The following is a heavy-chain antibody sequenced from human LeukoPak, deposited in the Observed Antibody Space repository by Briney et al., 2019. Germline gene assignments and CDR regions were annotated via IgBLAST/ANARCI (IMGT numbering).Heavy chain of an antibody. CDR1: GLTFSSYW. J-gene: IGHJ6*02. V-gene: IGHV3-7*01. Sequence: PGGSLRLSCAASGLTFSSYWMSWVRQAPGKGLEWVANIKQDGSEKYYVDSVKGRFTISRDNAKNSLYLQMNSLRAEDTAVYYCAGLPGIAVAGMPYYYYYGMDVWGQGTTVTVSS. CDR2: IKQDGSEK. D-gene: IGHD6-19*01. CDR3: AGLPGIAVAGMPYYYYYGMDV.